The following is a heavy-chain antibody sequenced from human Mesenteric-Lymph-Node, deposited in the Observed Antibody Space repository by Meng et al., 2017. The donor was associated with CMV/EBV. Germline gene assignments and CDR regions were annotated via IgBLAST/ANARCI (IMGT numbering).Heavy chain of an antibody. Sequence: GESLKISCAASGFTFSSYSMNWVRQAPGKGLEWVSSISSSSYIYYADSVKGRFTISRDNAKNSLYLQMNSLRAEDTAVYYCARVPPSLYEYQLLYWRGFGMDVWGQGTTVTVSS. V-gene: IGHV3-21*01. D-gene: IGHD2-2*02. CDR2: ISSSSYI. CDR1: GFTFSSYS. J-gene: IGHJ6*02. CDR3: ARVPPSLYEYQLLYWRGFGMDV.